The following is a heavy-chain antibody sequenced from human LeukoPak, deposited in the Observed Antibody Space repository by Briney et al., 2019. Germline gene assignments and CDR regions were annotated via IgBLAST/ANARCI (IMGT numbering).Heavy chain of an antibody. Sequence: PGGSLRLSCAASGFTVSSNYMSWVRQAPGKGLEWVSVIYSGGSTYYADSVKGRFTISRHNSKNTLYLQMNSLGAEDTAVYYCATRVRGVMGYYYGMDVWGQGTTVTVSS. CDR3: ATRVRGVMGYYYGMDV. D-gene: IGHD3-10*01. CDR2: IYSGGST. V-gene: IGHV3-53*04. CDR1: GFTVSSNY. J-gene: IGHJ6*02.